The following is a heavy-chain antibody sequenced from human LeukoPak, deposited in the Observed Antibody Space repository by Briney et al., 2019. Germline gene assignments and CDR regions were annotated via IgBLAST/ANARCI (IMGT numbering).Heavy chain of an antibody. D-gene: IGHD4-23*01. CDR1: GYTFTGYY. V-gene: IGHV1-2*02. CDR2: INPNSGGT. Sequence: ASVKVSCKASGYTFTGYYMHWVRQAPGQGLEWMGWINPNSGGTNYAQKFQGRVTMTRDTSISTAYMELSRLGSDDTAVYYCARAADLYGGNSGDAFDIWGQGTMVTVSS. CDR3: ARAADLYGGNSGDAFDI. J-gene: IGHJ3*02.